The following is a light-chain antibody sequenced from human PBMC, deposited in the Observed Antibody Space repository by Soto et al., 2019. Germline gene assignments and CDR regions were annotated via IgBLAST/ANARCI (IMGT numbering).Light chain of an antibody. V-gene: IGLV2-14*01. CDR1: SSDVGGYNY. J-gene: IGLJ1*01. CDR2: DVS. CDR3: SSYTRSSTLYV. Sequence: QSVLTQPASVSGSPGQSITISCTVTSSDVGGYNYVSWYQQHPGNAPKLMIYDVSNRPSGVSNRFSGSKSGNTASLTISGLQAEDESDYYCSSYTRSSTLYVFGTGTIVTV.